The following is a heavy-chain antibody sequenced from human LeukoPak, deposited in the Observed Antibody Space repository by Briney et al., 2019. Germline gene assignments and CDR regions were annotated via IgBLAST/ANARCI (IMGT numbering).Heavy chain of an antibody. CDR3: ARDPNWGSPSGYFDY. J-gene: IGHJ4*02. CDR1: GFSFSSYW. Sequence: GGSLRLSCVASGFSFSSYWMSWVRQAPGKGLEWVANITEDGREKYYVDSVKGRFTISRDNAKNSLYLQMNSLRAEDTAVYYCARDPNWGSPSGYFDYWGQGTLVTVSS. CDR2: ITEDGREK. V-gene: IGHV3-7*03. D-gene: IGHD7-27*01.